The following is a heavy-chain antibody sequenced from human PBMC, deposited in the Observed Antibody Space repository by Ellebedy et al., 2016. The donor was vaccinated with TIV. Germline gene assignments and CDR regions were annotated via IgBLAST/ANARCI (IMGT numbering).Heavy chain of an antibody. V-gene: IGHV5-51*01. Sequence: GGSLRLXXKGFGYSFSMFRIAWVRQMPGKGLEWMGTVYPDDSDTRYSPTVQGQVFISADKSTGTAYLQWSSLRAADTAMYDCAGGGPHRYNLDTTWRHDALDSWGQGTMVTVSS. CDR1: GYSFSMFR. CDR3: AGGGPHRYNLDTTWRHDALDS. D-gene: IGHD1-1*01. CDR2: VYPDDSDT. J-gene: IGHJ3*01.